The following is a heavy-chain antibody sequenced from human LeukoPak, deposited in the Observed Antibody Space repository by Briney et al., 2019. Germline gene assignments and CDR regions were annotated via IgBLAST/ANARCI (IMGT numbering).Heavy chain of an antibody. D-gene: IGHD2-2*01. CDR2: INSDGSTT. V-gene: IGHV3-74*01. J-gene: IGHJ5*02. CDR3: ARDHPRTGYCHSASCYASWFDP. CDR1: GVTFSSYW. Sequence: GGALRLSCAASGVTFSSYWMHSVRQAPGKGLLWVSRINSDGSTTNYAESVKGRFTISRDNAKNTLYLQMNSLRAEDTAVYYCARDHPRTGYCHSASCYASWFDPWGQGTLVTVSS.